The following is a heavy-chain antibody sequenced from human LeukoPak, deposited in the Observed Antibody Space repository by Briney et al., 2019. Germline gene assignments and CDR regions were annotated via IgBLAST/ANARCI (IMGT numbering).Heavy chain of an antibody. V-gene: IGHV4-59*01. CDR2: IYYSGST. CDR3: ALDSSGWSDDSFDI. CDR1: GASISFYY. Sequence: SETLSLTCPVSGASISFYYWTWIRQPPGKGLEWIGYIYYSGSTNYNPSLKSRVTMSIDTSKNHFSLNLNSVTAADTAIYYCALDSSGWSDDSFDIWGQGTMVTVSS. J-gene: IGHJ3*02. D-gene: IGHD6-13*01.